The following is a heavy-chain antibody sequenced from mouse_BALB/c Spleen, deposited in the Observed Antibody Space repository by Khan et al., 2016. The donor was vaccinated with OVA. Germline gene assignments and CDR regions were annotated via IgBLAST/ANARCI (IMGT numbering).Heavy chain of an antibody. CDR1: GYSITSGYA. V-gene: IGHV3-2*02. J-gene: IGHJ2*01. CDR2: ISYSGVT. Sequence: EVQLQESGPGLVKPSQSLSLTCTVTGYSITSGYAWNWIRQFPENKLEWMGYISYSGVTSYTPSLKSRISITRDTSKNQFFMQLNSVTTEDTATYYCARGNYYGYYFDDWGQGTTLTVSS. CDR3: ARGNYYGYYFDD. D-gene: IGHD1-1*01.